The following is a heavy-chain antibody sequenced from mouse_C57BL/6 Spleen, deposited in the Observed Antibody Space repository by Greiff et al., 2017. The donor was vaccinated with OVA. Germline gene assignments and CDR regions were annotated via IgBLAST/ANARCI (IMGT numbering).Heavy chain of an antibody. Sequence: QVQLKQPGAELVRPGTSVKLSCKASGYTFTSYWMHWVKQRPGQGLEWIGVIDPSDSYTNYNQKFKGKATLTVDTSSSTAYMQLSSLTSEDSAVYYCARSREPKAFDYWGQGTTLTVSS. J-gene: IGHJ2*01. D-gene: IGHD5-1*01. CDR3: ARSREPKAFDY. V-gene: IGHV1-59*01. CDR2: IDPSDSYT. CDR1: GYTFTSYW.